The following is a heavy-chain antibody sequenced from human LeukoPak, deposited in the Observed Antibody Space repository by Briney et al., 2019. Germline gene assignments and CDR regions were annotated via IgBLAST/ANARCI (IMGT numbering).Heavy chain of an antibody. J-gene: IGHJ5*01. CDR1: GVSISSSDYY. CDR2: IHYSGST. V-gene: IGHV4-61*05. Sequence: SETLSLTCTVSGVSISSSDYYWGWIRQPPGKGLEWIGYIHYSGSTNYNPSLKSRVTISPDTSKNQLFLKLNSVTAADTAVYYCARFVWLGESPGSWFDSWGQRTLVTVSS. D-gene: IGHD3-10*01. CDR3: ARFVWLGESPGSWFDS.